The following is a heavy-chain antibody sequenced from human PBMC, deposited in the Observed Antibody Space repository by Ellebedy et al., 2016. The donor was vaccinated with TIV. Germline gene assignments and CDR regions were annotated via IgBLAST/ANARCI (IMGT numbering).Heavy chain of an antibody. Sequence: GESLKISCAASGFTFHDYGMHWVRQAPGKGLEWIALINWDGGRTDYADSVRGRFTISSDNSRQSIYLQMDSLRPEDTALYYCARDFRNWGSGEWNFDLWGRGTLVSVSS. V-gene: IGHV3-43D*03. CDR1: GFTFHDYG. J-gene: IGHJ2*01. CDR3: ARDFRNWGSGEWNFDL. D-gene: IGHD7-27*01. CDR2: INWDGGRT.